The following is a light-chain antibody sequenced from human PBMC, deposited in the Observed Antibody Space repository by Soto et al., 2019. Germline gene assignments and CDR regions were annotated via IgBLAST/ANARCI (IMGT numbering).Light chain of an antibody. CDR2: EVN. CDR3: CSYAGSSTLYV. V-gene: IGLV2-23*02. J-gene: IGLJ1*01. CDR1: SSDIGTYNL. Sequence: QSALTQPASVSGSPGQSITISCTGTSSDIGTYNLVSWYQQHPGKAPELMIYEVNKRPSGVSDRFSGSKSGNTASLTISGLQAEDEADYYCCSYAGSSTLYVFGTGTKVT.